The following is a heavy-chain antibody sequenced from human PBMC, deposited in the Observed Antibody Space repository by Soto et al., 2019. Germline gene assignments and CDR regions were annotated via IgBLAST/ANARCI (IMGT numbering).Heavy chain of an antibody. J-gene: IGHJ4*02. CDR1: GGSFSGYY. Sequence: PSETLSLTCAVYGGSFSGYYWSWIRQPPGKGLEWIGEINHSGSTNYNPSLKSRVTISVDTSKNQFSLKLSSVTAADTAVYYCGRGRIFGVVSHWGQGTLVTVSS. CDR3: GRGRIFGVVSH. D-gene: IGHD3-3*01. V-gene: IGHV4-34*01. CDR2: INHSGST.